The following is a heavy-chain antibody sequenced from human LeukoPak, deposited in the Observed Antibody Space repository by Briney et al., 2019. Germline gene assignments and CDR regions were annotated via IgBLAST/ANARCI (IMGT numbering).Heavy chain of an antibody. CDR1: GYSFTSYY. V-gene: IGHV1-46*01. CDR3: ARSITIFGVATLGY. CDR2: INPSGGGSST. J-gene: IGHJ4*02. Sequence: ASVKVPCKASGYSFTSYYIHWVRQAPGQGLEWMAMINPSGGGSSTTYAQKFQGTLTLTRDMSTSTVYMELSSLRSEDTAVYYCARSITIFGVATLGYWGQGTLVTVSS. D-gene: IGHD3-3*01.